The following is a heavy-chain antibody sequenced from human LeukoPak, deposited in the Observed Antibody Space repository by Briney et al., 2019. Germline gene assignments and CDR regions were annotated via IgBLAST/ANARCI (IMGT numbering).Heavy chain of an antibody. CDR3: ARHDSSGYYQDY. V-gene: IGHV1-2*06. J-gene: IGHJ4*02. D-gene: IGHD3-22*01. CDR2: INPNSGGT. CDR1: GYTFTGYY. Sequence: ASVKVSCKASGYTFTGYYMHWVRQAPGQGLEWMGRINPNSGGTNYAQKFQGRVTMTRDTSISTAYIELSRLTSDDTAVYYCARHDSSGYYQDYWGQGTLVTVSS.